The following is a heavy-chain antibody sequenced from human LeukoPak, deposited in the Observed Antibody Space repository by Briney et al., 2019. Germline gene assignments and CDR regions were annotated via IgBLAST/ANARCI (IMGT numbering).Heavy chain of an antibody. D-gene: IGHD3-22*01. CDR2: ISAYNGNT. CDR1: GYTFTSYG. Sequence: AASVKVSCKASGYTFTSYGISWVRQAPGQGLEWMGWISAYNGNTNYAQKLQGRVTMTTDTSTSTAYMELRSLRSDDTAVYYCARVKRYYYDSSGYYTGDIVTVDYWGQGTLVTVSS. J-gene: IGHJ4*02. V-gene: IGHV1-18*01. CDR3: ARVKRYYYDSSGYYTGDIVTVDY.